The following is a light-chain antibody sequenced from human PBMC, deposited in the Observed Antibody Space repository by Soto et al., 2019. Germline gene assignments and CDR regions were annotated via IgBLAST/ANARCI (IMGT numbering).Light chain of an antibody. CDR1: QSVSSY. V-gene: IGKV3-11*01. J-gene: IGKJ4*01. Sequence: EIVLTQFPATLSLSPGERASLSCRASQSVSSYLAWYQQKRGQAPRLLIYDSSNRATGIPARFSGSGSGTDFSLTIIRIKTEDFAVYYCQQRSNWPLTFGGGTKADIK. CDR2: DSS. CDR3: QQRSNWPLT.